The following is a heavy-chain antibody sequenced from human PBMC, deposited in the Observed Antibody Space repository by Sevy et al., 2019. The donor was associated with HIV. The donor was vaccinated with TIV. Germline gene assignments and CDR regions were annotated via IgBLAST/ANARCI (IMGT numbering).Heavy chain of an antibody. V-gene: IGHV3-30*18. CDR2: ISYDGSKK. J-gene: IGHJ6*02. D-gene: IGHD6-13*01. Sequence: GGSLRLSCAASGFTFSSYGMHWVRQAPGKGLEWVAVISYDGSKKYYADSVKGRLTISRDNSKKTLYLQMNGLRAEDTAVYYCAKDLIGGSSGYYYYGMDVWGQGTTVTVSS. CDR3: AKDLIGGSSGYYYYGMDV. CDR1: GFTFSSYG.